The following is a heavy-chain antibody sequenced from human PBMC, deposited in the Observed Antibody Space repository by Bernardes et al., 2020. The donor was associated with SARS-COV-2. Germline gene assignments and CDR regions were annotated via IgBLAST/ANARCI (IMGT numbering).Heavy chain of an antibody. J-gene: IGHJ6*02. D-gene: IGHD7-27*01. V-gene: IGHV3-9*01. Sequence: GGSLRLSCAASGFTFDDYAMHWVRQAPGKGLEWVSGISWNSGSIGYADSVKGRFTISRDNAKTSLYLQMTSLRAEDTALYYCAKDWGNYGMDVWGQGTTVTVSS. CDR1: GFTFDDYA. CDR3: AKDWGNYGMDV. CDR2: ISWNSGSI.